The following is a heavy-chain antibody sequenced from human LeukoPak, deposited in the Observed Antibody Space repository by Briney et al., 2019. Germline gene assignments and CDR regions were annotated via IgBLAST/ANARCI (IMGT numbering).Heavy chain of an antibody. CDR1: GFTFSSYA. V-gene: IGHV3-23*01. J-gene: IGHJ4*02. D-gene: IGHD1-26*01. CDR2: ISGSGGST. Sequence: GSLRLSCADSGFTFSSYAMSWVRQAPGKGLEWVSAISGSGGSTYYADSVKGRFTISRDNSKNTLYLQMNSLRAEDTAVYYCSKDRGGIYPYYFYYWGQGTLVTVSS. CDR3: SKDRGGIYPYYFYY.